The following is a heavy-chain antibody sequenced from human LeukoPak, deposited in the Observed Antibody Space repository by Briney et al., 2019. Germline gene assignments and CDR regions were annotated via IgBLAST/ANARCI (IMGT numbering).Heavy chain of an antibody. CDR3: ARQVVVRGDRPFDY. J-gene: IGHJ4*02. CDR2: IYYSGST. D-gene: IGHD3-10*01. V-gene: IGHV4-59*08. Sequence: PSETLSLTCTVSGGSISSYYWSWIRQPPGKGLAWIGYIYYSGSTNYNPSLKSRVTISVDTSKNQFSLKLSSVTAADTAVYYCARQVVVRGDRPFDYWGQGTLVTVSS. CDR1: GGSISSYY.